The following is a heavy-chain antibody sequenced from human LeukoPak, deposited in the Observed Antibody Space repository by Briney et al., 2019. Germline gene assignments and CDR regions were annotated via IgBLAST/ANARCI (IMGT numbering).Heavy chain of an antibody. CDR2: TYYSGRT. CDR1: GGSVSSSGYS. D-gene: IGHD3-10*01. V-gene: IGHV4-61*08. J-gene: IGHJ4*02. CDR3: ATVAVIRGVTYFDY. Sequence: PSETLSLTCTVSGGSVSSSGYSWNWIRQPPGKTLEWIGYTYYSGRTNYNPSLKSRVTISLDTSKNQFSLKLRSVTAADTAVYYCATVAVIRGVTYFDYWGQGTLVTVSS.